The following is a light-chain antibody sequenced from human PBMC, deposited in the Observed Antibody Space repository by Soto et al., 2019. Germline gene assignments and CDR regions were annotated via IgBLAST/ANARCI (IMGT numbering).Light chain of an antibody. Sequence: EIVLTQPPGTLSLSPGERATLSCRASKSISSNYLAWYQQTPGQSPRLLIYDASSRAAGIADRFSGGGSGTDFTLTISRLEPEDFGVYYFQQYSGSPRTFGQVTKVEVK. CDR1: KSISSNY. V-gene: IGKV3-20*01. CDR3: QQYSGSPRT. J-gene: IGKJ1*01. CDR2: DAS.